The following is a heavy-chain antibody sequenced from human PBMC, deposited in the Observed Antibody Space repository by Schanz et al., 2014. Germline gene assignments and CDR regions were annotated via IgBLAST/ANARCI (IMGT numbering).Heavy chain of an antibody. CDR3: ARGYSSSMDV. Sequence: QVQLVESGGGVVQPGGSLRLSCEASGFTFSSYGMHWVRQAPGKGLEWVSVIYSGGSTYYADSVKGRFTISRDNSKNTLYLQMNSLRAEDTAVYYCARGYSSSMDVWGQGTTVTVSS. V-gene: IGHV3-NL1*01. D-gene: IGHD6-6*01. CDR1: GFTFSSYG. CDR2: IYSGGST. J-gene: IGHJ6*02.